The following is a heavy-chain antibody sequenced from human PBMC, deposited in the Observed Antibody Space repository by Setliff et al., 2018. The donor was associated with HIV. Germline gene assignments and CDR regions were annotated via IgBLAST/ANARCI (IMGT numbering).Heavy chain of an antibody. J-gene: IGHJ5*02. Sequence: ASVKVSCKASGYTFTSYGISWVRQAPGQGLEWMGWISDYNSNTEYAQKLQGRVTMTKDTSTSTAYMELRSLRPDDTAVYFCARRADWFDLWGQGTLVTLSS. CDR2: ISDYNSNT. CDR1: GYTFTSYG. CDR3: ARRADWFDL. V-gene: IGHV1-18*01.